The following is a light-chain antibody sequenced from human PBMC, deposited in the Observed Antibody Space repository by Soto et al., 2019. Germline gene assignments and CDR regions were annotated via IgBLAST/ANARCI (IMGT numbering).Light chain of an antibody. CDR2: EVS. CDR3: SSYATSTTMV. CDR1: SSDVGGYNY. J-gene: IGLJ2*01. V-gene: IGLV2-14*01. Sequence: QSALTQPASVSGSLGQPITISCTGTSSDVGGYNYVSWYQQHPGKAPKLMIYEVSNRPSGVSNRFSGSKSGNTASLTISGLQAEYEADFYCSSYATSTTMVFGGGTKVTVL.